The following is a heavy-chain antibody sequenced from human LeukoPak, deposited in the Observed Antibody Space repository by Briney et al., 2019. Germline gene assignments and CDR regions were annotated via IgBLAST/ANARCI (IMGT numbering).Heavy chain of an antibody. CDR1: GYSFTSYW. D-gene: IGHD3-16*01. Sequence: GESLKISCKGSGYSFTSYWIGSVRQMPGKGLEWMGVIFPGDSDTTYSPSFQGQVTISADRSISTAYLQWSSLKASDTALYFCVRRRGDTAGGAFDIGGQGTMVTVSS. CDR2: IFPGDSDT. V-gene: IGHV5-51*01. CDR3: VRRRGDTAGGAFDI. J-gene: IGHJ3*02.